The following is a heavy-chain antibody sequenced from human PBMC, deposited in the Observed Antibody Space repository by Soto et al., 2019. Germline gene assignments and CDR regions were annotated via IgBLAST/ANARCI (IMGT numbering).Heavy chain of an antibody. CDR3: ARDHLILPAHDFFYGSDV. Sequence: EVQLVESGGGSVQTGGSLKISCEVSGFTFSMYSMSWVRQSPGKGLEWVAKIPQDGVDGHYADSVKGRFTISRDNGKNSLYLQLNNLRAEDTAVYYCARDHLILPAHDFFYGSDVWGRGATVTVSS. CDR2: IPQDGVDG. V-gene: IGHV3-7*03. D-gene: IGHD2-21*02. CDR1: GFTFSMYS. J-gene: IGHJ6*02.